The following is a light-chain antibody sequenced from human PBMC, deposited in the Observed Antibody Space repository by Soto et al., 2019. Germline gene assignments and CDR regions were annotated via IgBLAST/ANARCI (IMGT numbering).Light chain of an antibody. Sequence: EIVLTQSPGTLSLSPGERATLSCRASQSVTSNYLAWYQQKPGQAPRLLIYGASSRATGIPDRFSGSGSGTDFTLTISRLEPEDFAVYYCQHYGASAMYTFGQGTKLETK. CDR1: QSVTSNY. V-gene: IGKV3-20*01. CDR3: QHYGASAMYT. J-gene: IGKJ2*01. CDR2: GAS.